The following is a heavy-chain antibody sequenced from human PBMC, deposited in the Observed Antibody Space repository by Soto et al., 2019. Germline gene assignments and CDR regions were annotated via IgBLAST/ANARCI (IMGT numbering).Heavy chain of an antibody. Sequence: GGSLRLSCAASGFTFSSYAISWVRQAPGKGLEWVSVITGSGDSTYYADSVKGRFTISRDNSKNTLYLQMNSLRAEDMAVYYCAKLESTDYWYGMDFWGQGTTVTAP. V-gene: IGHV3-23*01. CDR2: ITGSGDST. D-gene: IGHD2-8*02. J-gene: IGHJ6*02. CDR1: GFTFSSYA. CDR3: AKLESTDYWYGMDF.